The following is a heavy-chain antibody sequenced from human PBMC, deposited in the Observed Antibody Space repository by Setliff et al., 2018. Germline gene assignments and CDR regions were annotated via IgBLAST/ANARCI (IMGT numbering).Heavy chain of an antibody. CDR1: GYTFSSSV. D-gene: IGHD4-17*01. J-gene: IGHJ5*02. V-gene: IGHV1-18*01. CDR2: ISAYNGDR. CDR3: ARDVPLTTVTKNYFGP. Sequence: GASVKVSCKSSGYTFSSSVVTWVRQAPGQGLEWMGWISAYNGDRSYAQRFQGRVTMTTDTSRNTAYLELTSLTSDDTAVYYCARDVPLTTVTKNYFGPWGQGTVGTV.